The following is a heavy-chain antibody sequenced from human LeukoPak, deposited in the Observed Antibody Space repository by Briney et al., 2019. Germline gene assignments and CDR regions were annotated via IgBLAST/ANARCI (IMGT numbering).Heavy chain of an antibody. CDR3: AREGGSWPNDAFDI. D-gene: IGHD6-13*01. J-gene: IGHJ3*02. V-gene: IGHV3-13*01. Sequence: GGSLRLSCAASGFTFSSYDMHWVRQATGKGLEWVSAIGTAGDTYYPGSVKGRFTISRENAKNSLYLQMNSLRAGDTAVYYCAREGGSWPNDAFDIWGQGTMVTVSS. CDR1: GFTFSSYD. CDR2: IGTAGDT.